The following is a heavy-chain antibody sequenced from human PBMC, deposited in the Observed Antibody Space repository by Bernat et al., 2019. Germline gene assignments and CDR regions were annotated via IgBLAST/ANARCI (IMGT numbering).Heavy chain of an antibody. J-gene: IGHJ3*02. CDR1: GFTFSSYA. CDR2: ISYDGSNK. V-gene: IGHV3-30-3*02. CDR3: AEAMTDTVPAFDI. D-gene: IGHD4-17*01. Sequence: QVQLVESGGGVVQPGRSLRLSCAASGFTFSSYAMPWVRQAPGKGLEWVAVISYDGSNKYYADSVNGRFTISRDNSKNTLYLQMNSLRAEDTSVYYCAEAMTDTVPAFDIWCQGTMVTVSS.